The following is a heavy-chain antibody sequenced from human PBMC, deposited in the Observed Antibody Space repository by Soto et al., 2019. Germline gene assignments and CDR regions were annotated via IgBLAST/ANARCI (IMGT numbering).Heavy chain of an antibody. CDR3: ARDLSSGWAFDY. CDR2: IYPGDSET. V-gene: IGHV5-51*01. CDR1: GYSFRSYW. J-gene: IGHJ4*02. D-gene: IGHD6-19*01. Sequence: PGESLKISCQTFGYSFRSYWIVWVRQMPGKGLEWMGIIYPGDSETRYSPSFQGQVTISADKSINTAYMELSSLRSEDTAVYYCARDLSSGWAFDYWGQGTLVTVSS.